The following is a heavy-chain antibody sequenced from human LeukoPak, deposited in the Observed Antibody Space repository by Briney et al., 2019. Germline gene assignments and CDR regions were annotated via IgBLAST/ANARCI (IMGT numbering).Heavy chain of an antibody. Sequence: SETLSLTCTVSGGSISSYYWSWIRPPTGKGREGIGYIDDSGSTNYNPSLKSRVTISVDTSKNQFSLKLSSVTAADTAVYYCARDIRDSSSWYGYFDYWGQGTLVTVSS. CDR2: IDDSGST. D-gene: IGHD6-13*01. CDR1: GGSISSYY. V-gene: IGHV4-59*01. CDR3: ARDIRDSSSWYGYFDY. J-gene: IGHJ4*02.